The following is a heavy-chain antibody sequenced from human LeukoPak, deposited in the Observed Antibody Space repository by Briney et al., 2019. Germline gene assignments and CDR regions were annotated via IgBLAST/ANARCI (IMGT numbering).Heavy chain of an antibody. Sequence: PGGSLRLSCAASGFTFSSYAMSWVRQAPGKGLEWVSAISGSGGSTYYADSVKGRFTISRDNSKNTLYLQMNSLRAEDTAVYYCAKDRAAAAGTAEYFQHWGQGTLVTVSS. CDR2: ISGSGGST. V-gene: IGHV3-23*01. CDR1: GFTFSSYA. D-gene: IGHD6-13*01. J-gene: IGHJ1*01. CDR3: AKDRAAAAGTAEYFQH.